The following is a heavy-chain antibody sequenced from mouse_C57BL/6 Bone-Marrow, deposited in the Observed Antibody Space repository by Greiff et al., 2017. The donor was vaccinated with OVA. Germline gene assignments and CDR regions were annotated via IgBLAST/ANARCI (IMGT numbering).Heavy chain of an antibody. D-gene: IGHD1-1*02. CDR1: GYTFTTYP. CDR3: ETYYLDY. V-gene: IGHV1-47*01. Sequence: VQLQQSGAELVKPGASVTMSCKASGYTFTTYPIQWMKQKHGQSLEWIGNFHPYTDDTKYNEKFKGKATLTVDKSSSTVYLELNRLTSDDSAGDYCETYYLDYWGQGTTLTVSS. CDR2: FHPYTDDT. J-gene: IGHJ2*01.